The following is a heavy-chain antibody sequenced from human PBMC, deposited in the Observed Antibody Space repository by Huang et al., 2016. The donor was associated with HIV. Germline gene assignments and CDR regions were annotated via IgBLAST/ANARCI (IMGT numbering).Heavy chain of an antibody. J-gene: IGHJ4*02. V-gene: IGHV3-30*18. Sequence: QVQLVESGGGVVQPGRSLRISCAASGFTFSSYGLYWVRQGPGQGVEVVSVISYDDKTKYYADSVKGRFSISSDNSKTTVYLQLNSLRLEDTAVYYCAKGGSAAAVLDFWGQGTLVTVSS. CDR3: AKGGSAAAVLDF. CDR1: GFTFSSYG. D-gene: IGHD6-13*01. CDR2: ISYDDKTK.